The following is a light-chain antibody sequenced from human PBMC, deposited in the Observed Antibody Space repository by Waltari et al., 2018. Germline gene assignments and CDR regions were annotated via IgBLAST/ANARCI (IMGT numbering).Light chain of an antibody. CDR1: SSDVGGYNY. CDR3: TSYASSSTLV. CDR2: DVG. Sequence: QSALTQPASVSGSPGQSITISCTGISSDVGGYNYVSWYQQHPGKAPKVMIYDVGYRPSGGSSRCSGSKSGNTASLTISGLQAEDEADYCCTSYASSSTLVFGGGTKLTVL. J-gene: IGLJ2*01. V-gene: IGLV2-14*03.